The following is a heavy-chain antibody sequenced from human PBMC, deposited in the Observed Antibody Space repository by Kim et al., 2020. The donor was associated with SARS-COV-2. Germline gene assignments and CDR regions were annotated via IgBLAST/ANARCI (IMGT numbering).Heavy chain of an antibody. CDR1: GGSISSSSYY. CDR3: ARSGENYDRGPGAFDI. Sequence: SETLSLTCTVSGGSISSSSYYWGWIRQPPGKGLEWIGSIYYSGSTYYNPSLKSRVTISVDTSKNQFSLKLSSVTAADTAVYYCARSGENYDRGPGAFDIWGQGTMVTVSS. CDR2: IYYSGST. D-gene: IGHD3-22*01. V-gene: IGHV4-39*01. J-gene: IGHJ3*02.